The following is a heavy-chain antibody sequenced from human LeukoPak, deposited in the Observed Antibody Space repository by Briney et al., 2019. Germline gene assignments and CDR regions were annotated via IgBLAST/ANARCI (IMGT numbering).Heavy chain of an antibody. J-gene: IGHJ4*02. CDR2: ISWNSGSI. CDR1: GFTFDDYA. Sequence: PGRSLRLSCAASGFTFDDYAMHWVRQAPGKGLEWVSGISWNSGSIGYADSVKGRFTISRDNAKNSLYLQMNSLRAEDTALYYCAKDATHYYDSSGYYYGDDFFDYRGQGTLVTVSS. V-gene: IGHV3-9*01. D-gene: IGHD3-22*01. CDR3: AKDATHYYDSSGYYYGDDFFDY.